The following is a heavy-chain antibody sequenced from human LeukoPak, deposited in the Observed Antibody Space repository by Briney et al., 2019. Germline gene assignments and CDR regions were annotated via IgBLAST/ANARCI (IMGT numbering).Heavy chain of an antibody. V-gene: IGHV3-30*02. CDR1: RFTFSSYG. D-gene: IGHD3-3*01. J-gene: IGHJ4*02. Sequence: GGSLRLSCAVSRFTFSSYGMHWVRQAPGKGLEWVAFIRFDGSNKYYADSVKGRFTISRDNSKNTVYLQMNSLRGEDTAVYYCAKDPYDFWSGSTDRVFGYWGQGTLVTVSS. CDR3: AKDPYDFWSGSTDRVFGY. CDR2: IRFDGSNK.